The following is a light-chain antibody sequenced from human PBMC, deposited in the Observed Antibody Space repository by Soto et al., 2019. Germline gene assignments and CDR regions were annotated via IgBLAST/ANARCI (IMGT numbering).Light chain of an antibody. CDR3: CLYVGATTYV. J-gene: IGLJ1*01. CDR2: EGH. CDR1: SGYVGTYGL. Sequence: QSVLAQPASVSGSPGQSITISCTGASGYVGTYGLVPWYQQHPGKAPKVVIYEGHKRPSGVPDRFSGSTSVNTASLTISGLQTDDEADYYCCLYVGATTYVFGTGTKVTVL. V-gene: IGLV2-23*01.